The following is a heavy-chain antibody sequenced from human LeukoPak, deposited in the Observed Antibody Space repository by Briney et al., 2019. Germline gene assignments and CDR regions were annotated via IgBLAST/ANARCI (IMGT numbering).Heavy chain of an antibody. CDR1: GGSISSYY. D-gene: IGHD3/OR15-3a*01. CDR2: IYYSGSA. Sequence: SETLFLTCTVSGGSISSYYWSWIRQPPGKGLEWIGYIYYSGSANYNPSLKSRVTISVDTTTNQFALKLTSVTAADTAVYYCARHGTMIVGTFDYWGQGSLVTVSS. J-gene: IGHJ4*02. CDR3: ARHGTMIVGTFDY. V-gene: IGHV4-59*08.